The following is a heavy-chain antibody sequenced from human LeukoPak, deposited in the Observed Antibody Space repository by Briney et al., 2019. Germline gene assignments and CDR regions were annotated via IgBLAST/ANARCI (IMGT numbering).Heavy chain of an antibody. CDR3: ATYRQVLLPFES. V-gene: IGHV3-21*04. CDR2: ISIIGSYI. Sequence: GGSLRLSCAASGFTFSSYSMNWVRQAPGKGLEWVSSISIIGSYIYYADSVKGRFTISRDNSKSTLSLQMNSLRAEDTAIYYCATYRQVLLPFESWGQGTLVTVSP. CDR1: GFTFSSYS. D-gene: IGHD2-8*02. J-gene: IGHJ4*02.